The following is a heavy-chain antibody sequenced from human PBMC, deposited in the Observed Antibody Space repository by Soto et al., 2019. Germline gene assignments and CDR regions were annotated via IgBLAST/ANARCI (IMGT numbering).Heavy chain of an antibody. Sequence: QVQLQESGPGLVKPSETLSLTCNVSGGSMTKYYWSWIRQPAGKGLEWIGRVYTSGSTNYNPSLTSRVTMSIDTSNNHFSLRLNSVTAADTAVYYCARTVGAAYYFDFWGQGTLVTVSS. D-gene: IGHD1-26*01. CDR2: VYTSGST. V-gene: IGHV4-4*07. CDR1: GGSMTKYY. J-gene: IGHJ4*02. CDR3: ARTVGAAYYFDF.